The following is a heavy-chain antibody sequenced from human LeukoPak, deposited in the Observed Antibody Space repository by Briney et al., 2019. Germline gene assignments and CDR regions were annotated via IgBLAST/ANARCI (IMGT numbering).Heavy chain of an antibody. D-gene: IGHD1-7*01. CDR1: GGSISSSNW. Sequence: NPSETLSLTCAVSGGSISSSNWWSWVRQPPGKGLEWIGEIYHSGSTNYNPSLKSRVTMSVDTSKNQFSLKLSSVTAADTAVYYCARERKELRGYFQHWGQGTLVTVSS. CDR2: IYHSGST. CDR3: ARERKELRGYFQH. J-gene: IGHJ1*01. V-gene: IGHV4-4*02.